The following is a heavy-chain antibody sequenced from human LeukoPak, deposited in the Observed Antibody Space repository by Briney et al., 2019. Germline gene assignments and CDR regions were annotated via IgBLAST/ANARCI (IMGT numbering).Heavy chain of an antibody. D-gene: IGHD2-2*01. CDR3: ARFTVVPAALDY. CDR2: INTDGSST. V-gene: IGHV3-74*01. Sequence: GGSLRLSCAASGFTFSSYWMHWVRQAPGKGLVWVSRINTDGSSTTYADSVKGRFTISRDNAKNTLYLQMNSLRAEDTAVYYCARFTVVPAALDYWGQGTLVTVSS. CDR1: GFTFSSYW. J-gene: IGHJ4*02.